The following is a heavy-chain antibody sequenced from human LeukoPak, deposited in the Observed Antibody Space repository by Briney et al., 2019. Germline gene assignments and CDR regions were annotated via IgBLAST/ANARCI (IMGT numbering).Heavy chain of an antibody. D-gene: IGHD3/OR15-3a*01. Sequence: PSETLSLTCTVSGYSISSGYYWGWIRQPPGKGLEWIGSIYHSGSTYYNPSLKSRVTISVDTSKNQFSLKLSSVTAADTAVYYCARHLRWRTSFSPFDYWGQGTLVTVSS. CDR3: ARHLRWRTSFSPFDY. CDR2: IYHSGST. CDR1: GYSISSGYY. J-gene: IGHJ4*02. V-gene: IGHV4-38-2*02.